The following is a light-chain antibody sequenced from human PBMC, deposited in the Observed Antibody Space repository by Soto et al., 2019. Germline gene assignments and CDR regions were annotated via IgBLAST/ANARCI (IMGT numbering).Light chain of an antibody. Sequence: EIVLTQSPATLSLSPGERAALSCRASQSVSSYLAWYQQKPGQAPRLLIYDASKRAPGIPARFTGSGSGTEFTLTISSLEPEDFAVYFCQQRSVLPSAFGGGTKVEI. CDR3: QQRSVLPSA. V-gene: IGKV3-11*01. CDR2: DAS. J-gene: IGKJ4*01. CDR1: QSVSSY.